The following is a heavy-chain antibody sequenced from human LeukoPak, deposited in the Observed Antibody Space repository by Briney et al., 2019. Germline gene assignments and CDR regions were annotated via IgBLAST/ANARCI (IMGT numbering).Heavy chain of an antibody. V-gene: IGHV3-23*01. CDR3: AKNGGSQCYSHLDS. CDR2: TSGSGGST. J-gene: IGHJ4*02. CDR1: GFTLSSYA. D-gene: IGHD2-15*01. Sequence: GGSLRLSCAASGFTLSSYAMSWVRQAPGKGLEWVSGTSGSGGSTYYAGSVKGRFTISRDNSKNTLYLQMNSLRVEDTAVYYCAKNGGSQCYSHLDSWGQGTLVTVSS.